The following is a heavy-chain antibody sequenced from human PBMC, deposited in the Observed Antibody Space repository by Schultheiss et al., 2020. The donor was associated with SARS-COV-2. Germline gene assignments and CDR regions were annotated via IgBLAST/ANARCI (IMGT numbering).Heavy chain of an antibody. J-gene: IGHJ4*02. CDR1: GFTFGDYA. D-gene: IGHD1-26*01. V-gene: IGHV3-49*04. CDR3: TRAGASGSYLFDY. CDR2: IRSKAYGGTT. Sequence: GGSLRLSCTASGFTFGDYAMSWVRQAPGKGLEWVGFIRSKAYGGTTEYAASVKGRFTISRDDSKSIAYLQMNSLKTEDTAVYYCTRAGASGSYLFDYWGQGTLVTVSS.